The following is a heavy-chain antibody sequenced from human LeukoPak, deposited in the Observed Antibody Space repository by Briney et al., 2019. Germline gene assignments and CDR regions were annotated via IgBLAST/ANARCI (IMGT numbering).Heavy chain of an antibody. J-gene: IGHJ4*02. CDR2: IKQDGSEK. V-gene: IGHV3-7*03. D-gene: IGHD6-19*01. CDR3: ASGGWHPDY. Sequence: GGSLRLSCAASGFTFSSYWMSWVRQAPGKGLEWVANIKQDGSEKYYVDSVRGRFTISRDNAKNSLYLQMNSLRAEDTAVYYCASGGWHPDYWGQGTLSPSPQ. CDR1: GFTFSSYW.